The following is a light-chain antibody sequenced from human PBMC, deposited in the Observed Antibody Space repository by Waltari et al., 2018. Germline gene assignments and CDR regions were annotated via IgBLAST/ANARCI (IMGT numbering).Light chain of an antibody. CDR1: TSDVGSYNL. Sequence: QSALTQPASVSGSPGQSITISCPGTTSDVGSYNLVPWYQQHPGKAPTLRIYEVSKRPSGVSNRFSGSKSGNTASLTISGLQAEDEADYYCCSYAGSSTFVFGGGTKLTVL. V-gene: IGLV2-23*02. CDR3: CSYAGSSTFV. J-gene: IGLJ2*01. CDR2: EVS.